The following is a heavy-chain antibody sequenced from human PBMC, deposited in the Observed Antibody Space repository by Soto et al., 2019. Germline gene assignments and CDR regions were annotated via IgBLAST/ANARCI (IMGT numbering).Heavy chain of an antibody. CDR1: GFSFSTSGVG. Sequence: QITLKESGPTLVKPTQTLTLTCSFSGFSFSTSGVGVGWIRQPPGKALEWLALIYWDDDKRYSPSLKSRLTITKDTSENQIVLTMTNMDPVDTATYYCARRITIFGLLSIHDAFDIWGQGTMVTVSS. CDR2: IYWDDDK. J-gene: IGHJ3*02. V-gene: IGHV2-5*02. CDR3: ARRITIFGLLSIHDAFDI. D-gene: IGHD3-3*01.